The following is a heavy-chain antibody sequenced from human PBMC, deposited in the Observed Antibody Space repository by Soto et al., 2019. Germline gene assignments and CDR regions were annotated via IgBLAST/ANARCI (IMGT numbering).Heavy chain of an antibody. CDR1: GYTFTSYG. Sequence: ASVNVSCKASGYTFTSYGISWVRQAPGQGLEWMGWISAYNGNTNYAKKLQGRVTMTTDTSTSTAYMELRSLRSDDTAVYYCATGFGGNYYGMEVWGQGTTVIVSS. D-gene: IGHD3-16*01. V-gene: IGHV1-18*04. CDR3: ATGFGGNYYGMEV. J-gene: IGHJ6*02. CDR2: ISAYNGNT.